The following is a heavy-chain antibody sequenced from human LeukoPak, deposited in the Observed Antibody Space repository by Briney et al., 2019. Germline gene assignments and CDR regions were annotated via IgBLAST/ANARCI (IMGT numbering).Heavy chain of an antibody. V-gene: IGHV4-59*01. CDR1: GGSLSSYY. CDR2: IYFSGST. Sequence: SETLSLTCTVSGGSLSSYYWSWVRQPPGKGLEWIGYIYFSGSTNYNPSLKSRVTISVDMSKNQFSLKLSSVTAADTALYYCARGDYYASGSYHYWGQGTLVTVAS. D-gene: IGHD3-10*01. J-gene: IGHJ4*02. CDR3: ARGDYYASGSYHY.